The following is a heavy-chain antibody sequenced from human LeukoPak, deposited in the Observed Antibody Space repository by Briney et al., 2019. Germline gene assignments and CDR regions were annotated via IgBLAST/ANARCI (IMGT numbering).Heavy chain of an antibody. CDR1: GGSISSGGYS. J-gene: IGHJ4*02. D-gene: IGHD3-10*01. CDR2: IYHSGRP. V-gene: IGHV4-30-2*01. Sequence: TLSLTCAVSGGSISSGGYSWSWIRQPPGKGLEWIGYIYHSGRPSYNPSLKSQATISVDRSKNQFSLKLSSVTAADTAVYYCARAGEYYYGSGSYQAGPFDYWGQGTLVTVSS. CDR3: ARAGEYYYGSGSYQAGPFDY.